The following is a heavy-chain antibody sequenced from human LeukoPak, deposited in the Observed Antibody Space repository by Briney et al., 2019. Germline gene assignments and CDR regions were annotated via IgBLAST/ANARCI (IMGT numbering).Heavy chain of an antibody. V-gene: IGHV3-30*03. CDR1: GFTFSSHG. D-gene: IGHD2-21*02. CDR3: ARAQFGDCLDY. CDR2: ISYDGNKK. Sequence: PGGSLRLSCAASGFTFSSHGIHWVRQAPGKGLEWVAVISYDGNKKYYADSVQGRFTISRDNSKNTLYLQMNSLRAEDTAVYYCARAQFGDCLDYWGQGTLVTVSS. J-gene: IGHJ4*02.